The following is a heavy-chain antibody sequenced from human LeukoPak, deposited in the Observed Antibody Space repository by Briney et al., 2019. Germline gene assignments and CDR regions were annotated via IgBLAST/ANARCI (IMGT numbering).Heavy chain of an antibody. D-gene: IGHD3-10*01. Sequence: GGSLRLSCAASGFTFSTYTMNWVRQAPGKGLEWVSSISSGSRDIYYADSVKGRFTISRDNSKNTVYLQMNSLRAEDTAVYYCAKAEGSNPPYDYWGQGTLVTVSS. V-gene: IGHV3-21*04. CDR3: AKAEGSNPPYDY. J-gene: IGHJ4*02. CDR2: ISSGSRDI. CDR1: GFTFSTYT.